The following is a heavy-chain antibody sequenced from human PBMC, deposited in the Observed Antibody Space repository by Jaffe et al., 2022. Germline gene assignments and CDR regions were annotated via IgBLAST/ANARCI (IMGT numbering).Heavy chain of an antibody. D-gene: IGHD3-10*01. V-gene: IGHV1-2*02. J-gene: IGHJ5*02. CDR2: INPNSGGT. Sequence: QVQLVQSGAEVKKPGASVKVSCKASGYTFTGYYMHWVRQAPGQGLEWMGWINPNSGGTNYAQKFQGRVTMTRDTSISTAYMELSRLRSDDTAVYYCARDRITMVRGVRGLLGNWFDPWGQGTLVTVSS. CDR1: GYTFTGYY. CDR3: ARDRITMVRGVRGLLGNWFDP.